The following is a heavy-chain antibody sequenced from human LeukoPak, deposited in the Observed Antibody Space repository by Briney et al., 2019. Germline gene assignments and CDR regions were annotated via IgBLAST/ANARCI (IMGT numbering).Heavy chain of an antibody. D-gene: IGHD6-19*01. V-gene: IGHV3-21*01. Sequence: GGSLRLSCAASGFTFSSYSMNWVRQAPGKGLEWVSSISSSSSYIYYADSVKGRFTISRDNAKNSLYLQMNSLRAEDTAVYYCARDHEVAVYNWFDPWGQGTLVTVSS. CDR1: GFTFSSYS. CDR3: ARDHEVAVYNWFDP. CDR2: ISSSSSYI. J-gene: IGHJ5*02.